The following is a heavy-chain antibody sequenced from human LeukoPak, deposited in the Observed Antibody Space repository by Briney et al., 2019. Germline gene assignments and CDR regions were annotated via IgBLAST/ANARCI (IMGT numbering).Heavy chain of an antibody. CDR3: ARDRYGDGFAHFDY. CDR2: ITPSGGT. Sequence: AAVKESCKASGYTFTSYAMHWVRQPPGQGLEWMGWITPSGGTNYPQKFQGRVDITRDTSITTAYKDLSRLTSDDTAVYYCARDRYGDGFAHFDYWGQGALVTVSS. CDR1: GYTFTSYA. V-gene: IGHV1-2*02. J-gene: IGHJ4*02. D-gene: IGHD5-24*01.